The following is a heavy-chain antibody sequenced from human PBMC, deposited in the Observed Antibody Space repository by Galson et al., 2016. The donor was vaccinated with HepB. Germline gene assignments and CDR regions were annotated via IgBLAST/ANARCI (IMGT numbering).Heavy chain of an antibody. V-gene: IGHV3-33*01. CDR1: GFTFSSYG. J-gene: IGHJ4*02. Sequence: SLRLSCAASGFTFSSYGMHWVRQAPGKGLEWVAVIWYDGSIKDYADSVRGRFTISRDNSKNTLYLQMNSLRVEDTAEYYCAREDGSSGSPGGYWGQGTLVTVSS. CDR2: IWYDGSIK. CDR3: AREDGSSGSPGGY. D-gene: IGHD6-19*01.